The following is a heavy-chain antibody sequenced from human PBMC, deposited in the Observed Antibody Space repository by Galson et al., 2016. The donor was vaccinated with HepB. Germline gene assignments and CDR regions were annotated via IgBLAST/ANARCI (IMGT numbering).Heavy chain of an antibody. D-gene: IGHD5-24*01. Sequence: SLRISCAAYGFTVSSNYMSWVRQAPGKGLEWVSVVYSGGRTYYADSVKGRFTLSRDHYKNTLSLQMNSLRAEDTAIYYCSVELLQDFDFWGQVTLVTVSS. CDR2: VYSGGRT. CDR1: GFTVSSNY. CDR3: SVELLQDFDF. V-gene: IGHV3-53*01. J-gene: IGHJ4*02.